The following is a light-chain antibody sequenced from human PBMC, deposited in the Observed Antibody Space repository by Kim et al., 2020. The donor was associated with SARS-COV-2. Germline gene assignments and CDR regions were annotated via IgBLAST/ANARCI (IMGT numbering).Light chain of an antibody. J-gene: IGKJ1*01. Sequence: DIQMTQSPSLLSASVGDTVTITCRASQGIRSWLAWYQQKPEKAPKPLICAASSLQSGVPSRFSGSGSGTDFTLTINSLQPEDFATYYYQREDRYARTFGHGTKGDIE. V-gene: IGKV1D-16*01. CDR3: QREDRYART. CDR1: QGIRSW. CDR2: AAS.